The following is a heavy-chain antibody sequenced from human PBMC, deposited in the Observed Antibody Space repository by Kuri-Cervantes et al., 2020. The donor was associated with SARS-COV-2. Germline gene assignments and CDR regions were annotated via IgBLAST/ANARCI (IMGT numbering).Heavy chain of an antibody. D-gene: IGHD6-13*01. CDR3: ARRLQLAGAFDI. CDR2: IYYSGST. CDR1: GGSISSGDYY. V-gene: IGHV4-30-4*08. Sequence: SETLSLTCTVSGGSISSGDYYWSWIRQPPGKGLEWIGYIYYSGSTYYNPSLKSRVTISVDTSKNQFSLKLSSVTAAGTAVYYCARRLQLAGAFDIWGQGTMVTVSS. J-gene: IGHJ3*02.